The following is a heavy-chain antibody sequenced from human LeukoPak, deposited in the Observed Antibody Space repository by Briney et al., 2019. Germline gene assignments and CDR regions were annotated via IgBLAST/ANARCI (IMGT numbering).Heavy chain of an antibody. J-gene: IGHJ4*02. V-gene: IGHV1-2*02. Sequence: ASVKVSCKASGYTFTGYYMHWVQQAPGQGLEWMGWINPNSGGTNYAQKFQGRVTMTRDTSISTAYMELSRLRSDDTAVYYCAREGLDIVATRGFDYWGQGTLVTVSS. CDR3: AREGLDIVATRGFDY. D-gene: IGHD5-12*01. CDR2: INPNSGGT. CDR1: GYTFTGYY.